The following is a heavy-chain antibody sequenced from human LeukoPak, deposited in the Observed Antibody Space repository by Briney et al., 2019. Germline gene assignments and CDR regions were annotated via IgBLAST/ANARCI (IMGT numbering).Heavy chain of an antibody. J-gene: IGHJ6*03. CDR2: ISSSGGTI. Sequence: GGSLRLSCAASGFTFSSYEMNWVRQAPGKGLEWVSYISSSGGTIYYADSVKGRFTIPRDNAKNSLYLQMNSLRPEDTAVYYCAELGITMIGGVWGKGTTVTISS. CDR1: GFTFSSYE. CDR3: AELGITMIGGV. V-gene: IGHV3-48*03. D-gene: IGHD3-10*02.